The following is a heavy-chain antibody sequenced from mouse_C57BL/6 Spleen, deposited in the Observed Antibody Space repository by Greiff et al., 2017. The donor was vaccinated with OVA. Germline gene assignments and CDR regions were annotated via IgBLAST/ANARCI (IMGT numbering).Heavy chain of an antibody. CDR3: ARVGYGSSDFDC. CDR1: GYTFTSYW. Sequence: QVQLQQPGAELVRPGSSVKLSCKASGYTFTSYWMHWVKQRPLQGLEWIGNIDPSDSETHYNQKFKDKATLTVDKSSSTAYMQLSSLTSEDSAVYYCARVGYGSSDFDCWGQGTTLTVSS. J-gene: IGHJ2*01. CDR2: IDPSDSET. D-gene: IGHD1-1*01. V-gene: IGHV1-52*01.